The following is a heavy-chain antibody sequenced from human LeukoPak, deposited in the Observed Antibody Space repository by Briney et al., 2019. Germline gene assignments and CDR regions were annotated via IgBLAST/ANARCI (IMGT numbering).Heavy chain of an antibody. J-gene: IGHJ6*04. Sequence: GGSLRLSCVASGFTFSSYEMNWVRQAPGKGLEWVAFIRYDGSNKYYADSVKGRFTISRDNSKNTLYLQMNSLRAEDTAVYYCAKGAGMDVWGKGTTVTISS. CDR2: IRYDGSNK. CDR3: AKGAGMDV. CDR1: GFTFSSYE. V-gene: IGHV3-30*02.